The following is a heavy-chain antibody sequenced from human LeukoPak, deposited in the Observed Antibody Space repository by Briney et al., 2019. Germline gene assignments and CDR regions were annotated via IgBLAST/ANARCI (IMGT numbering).Heavy chain of an antibody. J-gene: IGHJ4*02. D-gene: IGHD3-22*01. CDR2: IKQDGSEK. V-gene: IGHV3-7*01. CDR1: GFTFSSYR. Sequence: GGSLRLSCAASGFTFSSYRMSWVRQAPGKGLEWVANIKQDGSEKYYVDSVKGRFTISRDNAKNSLYLQMNSLRAEDTAVYYCARDAYYYDSSGYDYFDYWGQGTLVTVSS. CDR3: ARDAYYYDSSGYDYFDY.